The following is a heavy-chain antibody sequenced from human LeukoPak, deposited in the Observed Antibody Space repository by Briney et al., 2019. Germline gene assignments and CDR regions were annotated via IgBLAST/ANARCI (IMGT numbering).Heavy chain of an antibody. CDR1: GITVNTNY. J-gene: IGHJ4*02. D-gene: IGHD3-22*01. CDR2: ISGSGVKT. Sequence: GGSLRLSCAASGITVNTNYMSWVRQAPGKGLQCVSTISGSGVKTYYADSVKGRFTISRDNSKNTLYLQMNSLRDGDTAVYYCAKDLYHYDSTGYAFDYWGQGTLVTVSS. CDR3: AKDLYHYDSTGYAFDY. V-gene: IGHV3-23*01.